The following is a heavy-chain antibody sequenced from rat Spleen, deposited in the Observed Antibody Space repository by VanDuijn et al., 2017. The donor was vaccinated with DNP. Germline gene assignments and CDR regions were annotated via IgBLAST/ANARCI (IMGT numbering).Heavy chain of an antibody. J-gene: IGHJ4*01. Sequence: QVQLKESGPGLVQPSQTLSLTCTVSGFSLTDYSVHWVRQPPGKGLEWMGRIRSGGSTDYNSALKSRLSISRDTSKSQVFLKMNSLQTEDTAIYFCTRDINSYAMDAWGQGTSVTVSS. CDR3: TRDINSYAMDA. D-gene: IGHD1-1*01. CDR2: IRSGGST. V-gene: IGHV2-19*01. CDR1: GFSLTDYS.